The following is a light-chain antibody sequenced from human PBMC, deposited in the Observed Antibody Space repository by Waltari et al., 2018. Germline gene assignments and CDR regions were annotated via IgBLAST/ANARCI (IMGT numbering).Light chain of an antibody. J-gene: IGKJ2*01. CDR1: QSISRV. CDR2: TAS. CDR3: QHSYRPPYI. Sequence: DIQMTQSPSSLSASVGDRVTITCRAGQSISRVLNWYQKKPGEAPKLLIYTASSLQSGVPSRFSGSGSGTDFTLTISSLQPEDFATYYCQHSYRPPYIFGQGTKLEIK. V-gene: IGKV1-39*01.